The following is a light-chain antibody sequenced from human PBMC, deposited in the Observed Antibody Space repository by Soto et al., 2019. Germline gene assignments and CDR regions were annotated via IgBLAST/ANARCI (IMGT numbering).Light chain of an antibody. CDR3: SSFTTSGPL. CDR1: SSDVGGYDY. V-gene: IGLV2-14*01. CDR2: EVS. Sequence: QSVLTQPASVSGSPGQSISISCTGTSSDVGGYDYVSWYQQHPGKAPKLMLYEVSNRPSGVSNRFSGSKSGTTASLTISGLQAEDEGDYYCSSFTTSGPLFGGGTKLTVL. J-gene: IGLJ3*02.